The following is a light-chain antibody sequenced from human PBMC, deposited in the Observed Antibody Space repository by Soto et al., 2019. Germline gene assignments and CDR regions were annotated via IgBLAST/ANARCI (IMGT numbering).Light chain of an antibody. CDR2: DAS. Sequence: DIQMTQSPSTLSASVGDRVTITCRASQSISSWLAWYQQKPGKAPKVLIYDASSLESGVPSRFSCSGSGTEFTLTISSLQPDDFATYYCQQYNSYSSFTFGQGTKLEIK. J-gene: IGKJ2*01. V-gene: IGKV1-5*01. CDR3: QQYNSYSSFT. CDR1: QSISSW.